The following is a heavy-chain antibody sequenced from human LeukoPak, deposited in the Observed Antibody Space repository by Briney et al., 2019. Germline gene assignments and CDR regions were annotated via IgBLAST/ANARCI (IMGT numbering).Heavy chain of an antibody. CDR1: GYTFTSYG. J-gene: IGHJ4*02. V-gene: IGHV1-18*01. CDR2: ISAYNGNT. CDR3: ARDPSYGDLLG. D-gene: IGHD4-17*01. Sequence: GASVKVSCKASGYTFTSYGISWVRQAPGQGLEWMGWISAYNGNTNYAQKLQGRVTMTRDMSTSTVYMELSSLRSEDTAVYYCARDPSYGDLLGWGQGTLVTVSS.